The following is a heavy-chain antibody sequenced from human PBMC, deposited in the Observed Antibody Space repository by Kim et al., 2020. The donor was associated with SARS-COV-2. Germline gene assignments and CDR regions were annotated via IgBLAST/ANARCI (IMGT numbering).Heavy chain of an antibody. CDR2: IKQDGSGK. D-gene: IGHD6-19*01. CDR3: ARWEGSGWFL. CDR1: GFSFSNYW. Sequence: GGSLRLSCAASGFSFSNYWMTWVRQTPGKGLQWVANIKQDGSGKHYLPSVQGRFTTSRDNANNSLYLQMNSLRVDDTGVYYCARWEGSGWFLWGQGTLVTVSS. J-gene: IGHJ4*02. V-gene: IGHV3-7*01.